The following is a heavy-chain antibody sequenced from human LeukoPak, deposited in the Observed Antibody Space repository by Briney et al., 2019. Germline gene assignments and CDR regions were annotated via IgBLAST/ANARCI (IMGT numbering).Heavy chain of an antibody. J-gene: IGHJ1*01. Sequence: GSSVKVSCKASGGTFSSYAISWVRQAPGQGLEWMGRIIPILGIANYAQKFQGRVTITADKSTSTAYMELSSLRSEDTAVYYCARRSYYYDSSGYYSEYFQHWGQGTLVTVSS. CDR3: ARRSYYYDSSGYYSEYFQH. V-gene: IGHV1-69*04. CDR2: IIPILGIA. D-gene: IGHD3-22*01. CDR1: GGTFSSYA.